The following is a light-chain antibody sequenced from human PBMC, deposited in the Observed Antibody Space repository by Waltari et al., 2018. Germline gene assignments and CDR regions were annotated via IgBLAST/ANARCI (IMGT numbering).Light chain of an antibody. CDR1: QSLLHSNGNTY. V-gene: IGKV2-40*01. Sequence: DIVMTQTPLSLPITPGEPASISCRSSQSLLHSNGNTYLHWYLQKPGQSPQLLIYGGSNRASGVPDRFSGSGSGTDFTLKISKVEAGDVGVYYCVQAIAFPLTFGGGTKVEIK. J-gene: IGKJ4*01. CDR2: GGS. CDR3: VQAIAFPLT.